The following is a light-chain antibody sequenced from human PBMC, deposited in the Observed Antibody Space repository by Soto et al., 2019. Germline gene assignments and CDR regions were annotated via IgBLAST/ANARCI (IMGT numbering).Light chain of an antibody. CDR2: DVS. Sequence: SVLTQPASVSGCPGQSITISCTGTSSDVGGYNYVSWYQQHPGKAPKLMIYDVSNRPSGVSNRFSGSKSGNTASLTISGLQAEDEADYYCSSYTSSSTLLYVFGTGTKVTVL. CDR3: SSYTSSSTLLYV. V-gene: IGLV2-14*01. CDR1: SSDVGGYNY. J-gene: IGLJ1*01.